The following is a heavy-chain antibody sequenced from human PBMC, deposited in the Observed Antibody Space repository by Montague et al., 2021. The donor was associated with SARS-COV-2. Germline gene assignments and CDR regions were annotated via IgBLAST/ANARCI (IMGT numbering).Heavy chain of an antibody. Sequence: SETLSLTCTVSGGSISSSIYYWGWIRQPPGKGLEWVGSIYYSGSTYYNPSLKSRVTISVDTSKNQFSLKLSSVTAADTVVYYCARQGSRCYNNWFDPWGQGTQVTVSS. V-gene: IGHV4-39*01. CDR1: GGSISSSIYY. J-gene: IGHJ5*01. CDR3: ARQGSRCYNNWFDP. CDR2: IYYSGST. D-gene: IGHD2-15*01.